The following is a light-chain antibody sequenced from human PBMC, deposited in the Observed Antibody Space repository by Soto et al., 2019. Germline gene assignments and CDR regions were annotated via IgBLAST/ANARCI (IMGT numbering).Light chain of an antibody. CDR1: QSVLYSSNNKNY. J-gene: IGKJ1*01. CDR3: QQYYSTPQT. CDR2: WAS. V-gene: IGKV4-1*01. Sequence: DIVMTQSPDSQAVSLGERATINCKSRQSVLYSSNNKNYLAWYQQKPGQPPKLLIYWASTRESGVPDRFSGSGSGTDFTLTISSLQAEEVAVYDCQQYYSTPQTFGQGTKVDIK.